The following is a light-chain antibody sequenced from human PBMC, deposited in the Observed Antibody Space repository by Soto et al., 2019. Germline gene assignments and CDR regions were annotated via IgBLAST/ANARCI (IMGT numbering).Light chain of an antibody. CDR1: HDVSRN. J-gene: IGKJ4*01. CDR3: QQYNSMLS. Sequence: DIQMTQSPSSLSASEGDRVTITCQSSHDVSRNLNWFQQKPGEAPQLLLYDASNLERGVPSRFSGSGSGTDFTLTISSLQPEDVATYYCQQYNSMLSFSGGTEVEIK. CDR2: DAS. V-gene: IGKV1-33*01.